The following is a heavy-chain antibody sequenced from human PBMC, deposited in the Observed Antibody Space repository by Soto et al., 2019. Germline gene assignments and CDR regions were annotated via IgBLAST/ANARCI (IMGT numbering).Heavy chain of an antibody. CDR3: AREAPMDV. V-gene: IGHV3-53*01. CDR2: IWSAGLI. CDR1: GLSVKITY. J-gene: IGHJ6*02. Sequence: GGCMKLASAACGLSVKITYMSWVRQATGKGLEWVSVIWSAGLIYYADSVRGRFTISRDISKNILYLEMTSLRADDTAVYYCAREAPMDVWGQGTTVTVS.